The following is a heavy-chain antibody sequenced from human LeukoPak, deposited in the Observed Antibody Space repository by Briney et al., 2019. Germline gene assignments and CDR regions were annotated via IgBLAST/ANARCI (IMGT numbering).Heavy chain of an antibody. CDR1: GGSITSYY. V-gene: IGHV4-59*01. CDR2: IYHSGST. Sequence: SETLSLTCIVSGGSITSYYWNWIRQPPGKGLEWIGYIYHSGSTNYNPSLQSRVTISVDTSKNQFSLNLNSVTAADTAVYYCARGGAARLHFQNWGQGTLVTVSS. CDR3: ARGGAARLHFQN. D-gene: IGHD6-6*01. J-gene: IGHJ1*01.